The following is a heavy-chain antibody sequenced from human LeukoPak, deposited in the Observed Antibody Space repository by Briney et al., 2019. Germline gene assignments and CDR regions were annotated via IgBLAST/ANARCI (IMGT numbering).Heavy chain of an antibody. CDR1: GFTFSDYG. CDR3: ARDRLSGYVDY. D-gene: IGHD3-22*01. V-gene: IGHV3-33*01. Sequence: GGSLRLSCAASGFTFSDYGIHWIRQAPGKGLEWVAVIYSDGSQEYFADSVKGRFTISRDSSKNTVSLQMNSLRVEDTAVYHCARDRLSGYVDYWGQGTLVTVSS. CDR2: IYSDGSQE. J-gene: IGHJ4*02.